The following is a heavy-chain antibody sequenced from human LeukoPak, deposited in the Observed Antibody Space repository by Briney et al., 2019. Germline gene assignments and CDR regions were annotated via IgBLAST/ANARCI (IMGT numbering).Heavy chain of an antibody. CDR3: ASASSHRIAAGGDY. CDR1: GFSISNYW. J-gene: IGHJ4*02. V-gene: IGHV3-74*01. Sequence: GGSLRLSCAASGFSISNYWMHWVRQAPGKGLVWVSRIYIDGSSRSYADSVKGRFTISRDDGKNTLYLQMNCLRVEDTAVYYCASASSHRIAAGGDYWGQGTLVTVSS. D-gene: IGHD6-13*01. CDR2: IYIDGSSR.